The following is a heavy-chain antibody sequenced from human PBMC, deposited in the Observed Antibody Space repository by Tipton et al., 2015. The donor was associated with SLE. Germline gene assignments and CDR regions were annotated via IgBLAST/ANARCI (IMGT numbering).Heavy chain of an antibody. D-gene: IGHD2-15*01. Sequence: QSGAEVKKPGASVKVSCKASGYTFTSYGISWVRQAPGQGLEWMGWINPNSGGTNYAQKFQGRVTMTRDTSISTAYMELSRLRSDDTAVYYCARVVAALYNWFDPWGQGTLVTVSS. J-gene: IGHJ5*02. CDR2: INPNSGGT. CDR3: ARVVAALYNWFDP. CDR1: GYTFTSYG. V-gene: IGHV1-2*02.